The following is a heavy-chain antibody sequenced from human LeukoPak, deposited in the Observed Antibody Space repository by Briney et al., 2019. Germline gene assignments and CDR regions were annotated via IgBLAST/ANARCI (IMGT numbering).Heavy chain of an antibody. Sequence: GGSLRLSCAASGFTFSSYSMNWVRQAPGKGLEWVSYISSSSSTIYYADSVKGRFIISRDNAKNSLYLQMTSLSAEDTAVYYCARDRHARELYFDYWGQGTLVTVSS. D-gene: IGHD1-26*01. CDR3: ARDRHARELYFDY. CDR2: ISSSSSTI. CDR1: GFTFSSYS. J-gene: IGHJ4*02. V-gene: IGHV3-48*01.